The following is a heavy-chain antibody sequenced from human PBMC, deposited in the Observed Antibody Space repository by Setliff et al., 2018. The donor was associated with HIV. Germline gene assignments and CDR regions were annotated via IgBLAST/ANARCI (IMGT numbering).Heavy chain of an antibody. J-gene: IGHJ4*02. D-gene: IGHD2-2*01. CDR2: MYYSGST. Sequence: PSETLSLTCTVSNGSISSHYWSWIRQPPGKGLEWIGNMYYSGSTSYNPSLNSRVSMSVDTSRDQISLTLTSVTAADTAVYYCARTRGRAPVSYYFDNWGQGRLVTVSS. CDR3: ARTRGRAPVSYYFDN. V-gene: IGHV4-59*11. CDR1: NGSISSHY.